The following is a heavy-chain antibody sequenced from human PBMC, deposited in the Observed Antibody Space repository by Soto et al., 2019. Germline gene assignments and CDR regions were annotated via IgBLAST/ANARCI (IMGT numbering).Heavy chain of an antibody. CDR2: ISAYNGNT. CDR3: ARDEAYKWNDGGWFDP. Sequence: QVQLVQSGAEVKKPGASVKVSCKASGYTFTSYGISWVRQASGQGLEWMGWISAYNGNTKYAQKLQGRVTMTTDTSTSTADVELRSLRSDDTAVYYCARDEAYKWNDGGWFDPWGQGTLVTVSS. D-gene: IGHD1-1*01. CDR1: GYTFTSYG. J-gene: IGHJ5*02. V-gene: IGHV1-18*01.